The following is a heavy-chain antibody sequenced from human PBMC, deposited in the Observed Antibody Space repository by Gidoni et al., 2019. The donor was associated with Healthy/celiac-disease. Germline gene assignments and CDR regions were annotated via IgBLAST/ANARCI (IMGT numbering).Heavy chain of an antibody. CDR2: INHSGST. CDR3: ARVTTTVVTRFDY. CDR1: GGSFSGYY. Sequence: QVQLQQWGAGLLKPSETLSLTCAVHGGSFSGYYWSWIRQPPGKGRAWIGEINHSGSTNYNPSLKNRVTISVDTSKNQFSLKLSSVTAADTAVYYCARVTTTVVTRFDYWGQGTLVTVSS. D-gene: IGHD4-17*01. V-gene: IGHV4-34*01. J-gene: IGHJ4*02.